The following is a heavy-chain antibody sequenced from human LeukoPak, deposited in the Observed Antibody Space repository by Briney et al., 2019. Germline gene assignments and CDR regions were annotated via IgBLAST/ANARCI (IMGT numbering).Heavy chain of an antibody. CDR2: IRFDGSEI. Sequence: PGGSLRLSCTVSGFTSFSGHWMNWVRQAPGKGLEWVANIRFDGSEIGYGDSVEGRFIISRDNSKNSLYLQMNSLRAEDTAVYYCATRNNFEYWGQGTLVTVSS. CDR1: GFTSFSGHW. V-gene: IGHV3-7*01. J-gene: IGHJ4*02. CDR3: ATRNNFEY.